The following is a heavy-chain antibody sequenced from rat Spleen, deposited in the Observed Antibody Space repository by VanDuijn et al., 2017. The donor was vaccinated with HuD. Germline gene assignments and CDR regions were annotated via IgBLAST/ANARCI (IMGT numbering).Heavy chain of an antibody. CDR3: SRFNNYWFFDF. J-gene: IGHJ1*01. CDR1: GYSITSNY. V-gene: IGHV3-3*01. D-gene: IGHD1-3*01. CDR2: INSAGSI. Sequence: EVQLQESGPGLVKPSQSLSLTCSVTGYSITSNYWGWIRKFPGNKLEWMGYINSAGSINYNPSLKSRISITRDTSKNQFFLQLNSVTTEHTATYYCSRFNNYWFFDFWGPGTMVTVSS.